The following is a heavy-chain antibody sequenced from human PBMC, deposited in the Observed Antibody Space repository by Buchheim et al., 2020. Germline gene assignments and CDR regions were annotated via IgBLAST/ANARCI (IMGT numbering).Heavy chain of an antibody. Sequence: EVQLVESGGGLVQPGGSLRLSCVASGFTFSSSWMSWVRQVPGRGLEWVANINQDVGEKSYVTSVKGRLTISRDNGKTSVYLQLSSLRVEDTAVYYCAKLMRGPWNFDLWGRGTL. J-gene: IGHJ2*01. V-gene: IGHV3-7*01. CDR2: INQDVGEK. D-gene: IGHD2-8*01. CDR1: GFTFSSSW. CDR3: AKLMRGPWNFDL.